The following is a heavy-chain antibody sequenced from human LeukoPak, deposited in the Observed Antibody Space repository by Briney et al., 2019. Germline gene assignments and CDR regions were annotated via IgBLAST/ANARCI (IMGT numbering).Heavy chain of an antibody. D-gene: IGHD3/OR15-3a*01. CDR3: ARSGLDYYYYMDV. J-gene: IGHJ6*03. V-gene: IGHV3-21*01. CDR2: ISSSSSYI. CDR1: GFTFSSYS. Sequence: GGSLRLSCAASGFTFSSYSMNWVRQAPGKGLEWVSSISSSSSYIYYADSVKGRFTISRDNAKNSLHLQMNSLRAEDTAVYYCARSGLDYYYYMDVWGKGTTVTVSS.